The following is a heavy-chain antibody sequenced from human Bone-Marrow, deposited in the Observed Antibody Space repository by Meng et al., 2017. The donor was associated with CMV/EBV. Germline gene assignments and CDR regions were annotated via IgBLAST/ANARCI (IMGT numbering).Heavy chain of an antibody. Sequence: GESLKISCAASGFTVSSNYMSWVRQAPGKGLEWVSVIYSGGSTYYADSVKGRFTISRDNSKNTLYLQMNSLRAEDTAVYYCARKSVVVGLRYWGQGTLVTGYS. CDR3: ARKSVVVGLRY. D-gene: IGHD3-22*01. CDR2: IYSGGST. V-gene: IGHV3-53*01. J-gene: IGHJ4*02. CDR1: GFTVSSNY.